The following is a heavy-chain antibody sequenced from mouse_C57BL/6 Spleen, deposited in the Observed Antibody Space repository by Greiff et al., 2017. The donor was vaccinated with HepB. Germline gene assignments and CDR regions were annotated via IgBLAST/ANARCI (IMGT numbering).Heavy chain of an antibody. J-gene: IGHJ2*01. V-gene: IGHV1-74*01. D-gene: IGHD4-1*01. CDR2: IHPSDSDT. CDR1: GYIFTSYW. CDR3: AIPLTVTPYFDY. Sequence: QVQLHQPGAELVKPGASVKVSCKASGYIFTSYWMHWVKQRPGQGLAWIGRIHPSDSDTNYNQKFKGKATLTVDKSSSTAYIQLSSLTSESSAVYYCAIPLTVTPYFDYWGPGATLTVST.